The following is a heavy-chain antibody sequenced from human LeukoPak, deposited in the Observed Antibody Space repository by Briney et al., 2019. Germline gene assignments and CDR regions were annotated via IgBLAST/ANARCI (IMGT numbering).Heavy chain of an antibody. D-gene: IGHD6-6*01. CDR2: ISGSGGST. CDR1: GFTFSSYS. Sequence: GGSLRLSCAASGFTFSSYSMTWVRQAPGKGLEWVSAISGSGGSTYYADSVKGRFSISRDNSKNTLYLQMNSLRAEDTAVYYCAKDLRAARRGFDYWGQGTLVTVSS. J-gene: IGHJ4*02. V-gene: IGHV3-23*01. CDR3: AKDLRAARRGFDY.